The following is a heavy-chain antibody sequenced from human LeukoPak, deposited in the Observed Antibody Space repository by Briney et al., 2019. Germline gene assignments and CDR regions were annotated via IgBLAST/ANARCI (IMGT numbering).Heavy chain of an antibody. Sequence: AGGSLRLSCAASGFTFSSYWMHWVRQAPGKGLEWVANIKEDGSEKHCVDSVKGRFTISRDNAKNSLYLQMNSLRAEDTAVYYCARHRSGWLQSSFDYWGQGTLVTVSS. CDR1: GFTFSSYW. CDR2: IKEDGSEK. V-gene: IGHV3-7*01. J-gene: IGHJ4*02. D-gene: IGHD5-24*01. CDR3: ARHRSGWLQSSFDY.